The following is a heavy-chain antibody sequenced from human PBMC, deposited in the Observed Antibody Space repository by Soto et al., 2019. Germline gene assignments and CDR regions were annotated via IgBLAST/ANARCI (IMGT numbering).Heavy chain of an antibody. D-gene: IGHD4-17*01. CDR1: GFTFSNAW. Sequence: PGGSLRLSCAASGFTFSNAWMSWVRQAPGKGLEWVGRIKSKTDGGTTDYAAPVKGRFTISRDDSKNTLYLQMNSLKTEDTAVYYCTTDLSRPYGDYATANWFDPWGQGTLVTVSS. V-gene: IGHV3-15*01. CDR2: IKSKTDGGTT. CDR3: TTDLSRPYGDYATANWFDP. J-gene: IGHJ5*02.